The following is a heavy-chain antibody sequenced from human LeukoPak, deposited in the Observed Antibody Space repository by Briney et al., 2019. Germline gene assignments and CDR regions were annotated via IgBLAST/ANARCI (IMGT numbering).Heavy chain of an antibody. CDR1: GFIFSSYG. V-gene: IGHV3-23*01. CDR2: ISGLAATST. Sequence: PGGSLRLSCAASGFIFSSYGMCWVRQAPGKGLEWVSGISGLAATSTYYADSVKGRFTISRDNYKNTVYLQMNSLTVEDTAVYYCARCLGGDYVSDTYWYFDLWGRGTLVTVSS. D-gene: IGHD4-17*01. J-gene: IGHJ2*01. CDR3: ARCLGGDYVSDTYWYFDL.